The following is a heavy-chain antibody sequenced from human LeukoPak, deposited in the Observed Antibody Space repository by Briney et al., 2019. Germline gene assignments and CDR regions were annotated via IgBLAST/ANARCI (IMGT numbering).Heavy chain of an antibody. CDR1: GGTFSSYA. V-gene: IGHV1-69*13. Sequence: ASVKVSCKASGGTFSSYAISWVRQAPGQGLEWMGGIIPIFGTANYAQKFQGRVTITADESTSTAYMELGSLRSEDTAVYYCARSGAYYYDSSGYYHQWGQGTLVTVSS. CDR2: IIPIFGTA. J-gene: IGHJ4*02. CDR3: ARSGAYYYDSSGYYHQ. D-gene: IGHD3-22*01.